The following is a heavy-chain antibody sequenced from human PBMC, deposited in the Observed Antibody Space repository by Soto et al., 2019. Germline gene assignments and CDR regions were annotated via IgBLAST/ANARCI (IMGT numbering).Heavy chain of an antibody. Sequence: QVQLVESGGGVVQPGRSLRLSCAASGFTFSNYALHWVRQAPGRGLEWVALISFDGNNNYYANSVKGRFTIPRDNSKNTLYLQMNSLRAEDTAVYYCGRCTGTSCHLGADFWGQGTLVIVSS. D-gene: IGHD2-2*01. J-gene: IGHJ4*02. CDR1: GFTFSNYA. CDR3: GRCTGTSCHLGADF. CDR2: ISFDGNNN. V-gene: IGHV3-30-3*01.